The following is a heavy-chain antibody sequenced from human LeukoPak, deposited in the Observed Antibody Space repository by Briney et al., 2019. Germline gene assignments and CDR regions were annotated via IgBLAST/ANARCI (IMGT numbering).Heavy chain of an antibody. CDR3: ATQLGGSRRIDY. CDR1: GGSISSGGYY. CDR2: IYYSGST. Sequence: SETLSLTCTVSGGSISSGGYYWSWIRQHPGKGLEWIGYIYYSGSTNYNPSLKSRVTISVDTSKNEFSLKLSSVTAADTAVFYCATQLGGSRRIDYWGQGALVTVSS. V-gene: IGHV4-31*03. J-gene: IGHJ4*02. D-gene: IGHD2-15*01.